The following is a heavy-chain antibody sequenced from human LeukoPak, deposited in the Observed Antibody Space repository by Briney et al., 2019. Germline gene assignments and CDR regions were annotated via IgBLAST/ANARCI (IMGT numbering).Heavy chain of an antibody. Sequence: GGSLRLSCAASGFTFSSYAMSWVRQAPGKGLEWVSAISGSGGSTYYADSVKGWFTISRDNSKNTLYLQMNSLRAEDTAVYYCAKVGGYSSSWYSAFDIWGQGTMVTVSS. D-gene: IGHD6-13*01. CDR3: AKVGGYSSSWYSAFDI. J-gene: IGHJ3*02. V-gene: IGHV3-23*01. CDR2: ISGSGGST. CDR1: GFTFSSYA.